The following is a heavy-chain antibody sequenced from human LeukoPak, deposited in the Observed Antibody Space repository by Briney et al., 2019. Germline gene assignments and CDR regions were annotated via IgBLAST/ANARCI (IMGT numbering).Heavy chain of an antibody. CDR2: IFYTGNT. J-gene: IGHJ5*02. CDR3: TRQSSGYYYGWFDP. CDR1: GGSILDSTYY. D-gene: IGHD3-22*01. Sequence: SETLSLTCTVSGGSILDSTYYWAWIRQPPGKGLEWIATIFYTGNTHYNPSLKSRVTMSVDTVKNQFSLNLNSVTAADTAVYYCTRQSSGYYYGWFDPWGQGTLVTVSS. V-gene: IGHV4-39*01.